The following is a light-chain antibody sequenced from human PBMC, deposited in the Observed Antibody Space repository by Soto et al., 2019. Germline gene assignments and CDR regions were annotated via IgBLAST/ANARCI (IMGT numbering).Light chain of an antibody. CDR1: QSLLYSDGSTF. Sequence: DVVMTQSPLSLPVTLGQPASMSCRSSQSLLYSDGSTFLNWFHQRPGQSPRRLIYKVSERDSGVPDRFSGSGSGTEFTLKISRVEAEDVGVYYCMQGTHRPITFGGGTKVEIK. CDR3: MQGTHRPIT. V-gene: IGKV2-30*01. J-gene: IGKJ4*01. CDR2: KVS.